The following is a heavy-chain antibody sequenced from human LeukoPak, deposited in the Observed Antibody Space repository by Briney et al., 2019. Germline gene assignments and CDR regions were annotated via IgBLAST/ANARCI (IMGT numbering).Heavy chain of an antibody. CDR1: GFTFSSYA. CDR2: SGSGGGT. CDR3: AQHNSGIGFDP. J-gene: IGHJ5*02. D-gene: IGHD6-19*01. Sequence: GGSLRLSCAASGFTFSSYAMSWVRQAPRKGREWVSASGSGGGTYYADSVKGRFTISRDNSKNTLYLQMNSLRAEDTAVYYCAQHNSGIGFDPWGQGTLVTVSS. V-gene: IGHV3-23*01.